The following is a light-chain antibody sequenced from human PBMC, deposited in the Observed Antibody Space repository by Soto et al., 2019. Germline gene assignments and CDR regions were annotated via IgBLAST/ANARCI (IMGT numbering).Light chain of an antibody. CDR3: SSYTSSSTRV. Sequence: QSALTQPASVSGSPGQSITISCTGTSSDVRSYNHVSRYQQHPGKAPKLIIYEVSNRPSGVSNRFSGSKSGNTASLTISGLQAEDEADYYCSSYTSSSTRVFGSGTKLTVL. V-gene: IGLV2-14*02. CDR2: EVS. J-gene: IGLJ1*01. CDR1: SSDVRSYNH.